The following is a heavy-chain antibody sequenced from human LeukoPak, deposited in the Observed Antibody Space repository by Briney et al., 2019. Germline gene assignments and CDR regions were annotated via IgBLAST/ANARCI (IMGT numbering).Heavy chain of an antibody. CDR1: GFTLSSYA. D-gene: IGHD4-23*01. CDR3: AKDSGATVVTPFDY. CDR2: ISGSGGST. Sequence: GGSLRLSCAASGFTLSSYAMSWVRQAPGKGLEWVSAISGSGGSTYYADSVKGRFTISRDNSKNTLYLQMNSLRAEDTAVYYCAKDSGATVVTPFDYWGQGTLITVSS. J-gene: IGHJ4*02. V-gene: IGHV3-23*01.